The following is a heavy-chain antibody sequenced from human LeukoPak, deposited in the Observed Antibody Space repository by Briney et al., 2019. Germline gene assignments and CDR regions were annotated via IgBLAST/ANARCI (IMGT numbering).Heavy chain of an antibody. CDR2: ISGSGGST. Sequence: HPGGSLRLSCAASGSTFSSYAMSWVRQAPGKGLEWVSAISGSGGSTYYADSVKGRFTISRDNSKNTLYLQMNSLRAEDTAVYYCAKDRRSSSWYQSPFYYFDYWGQGTLVTVSS. CDR3: AKDRRSSSWYQSPFYYFDY. V-gene: IGHV3-23*01. J-gene: IGHJ4*02. D-gene: IGHD6-13*01. CDR1: GSTFSSYA.